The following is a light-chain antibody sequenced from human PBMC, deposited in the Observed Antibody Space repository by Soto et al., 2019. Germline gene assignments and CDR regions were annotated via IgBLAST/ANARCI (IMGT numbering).Light chain of an antibody. CDR1: QSISSW. J-gene: IGKJ2*01. CDR3: QQYNSYPMST. Sequence: DIQMTQSPSTLSASVGDRVTITCRAIQSISSWLAWYQQKPGKAPKLLIYDASSLESGVPSRFSGSGSGTEFTLTISSLQPDDFATYYCQQYNSYPMSTFGQGTKLEIK. V-gene: IGKV1-5*01. CDR2: DAS.